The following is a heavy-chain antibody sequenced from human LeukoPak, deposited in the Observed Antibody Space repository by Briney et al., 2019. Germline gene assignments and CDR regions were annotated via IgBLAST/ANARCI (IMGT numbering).Heavy chain of an antibody. D-gene: IGHD2-21*01. CDR3: AKRGVVIRVILVGFHKEAYYFDS. V-gene: IGHV3-23*01. Sequence: GGSLRLSCAVSGITLSNYGMSWVRQAPGKGLEWVAGISGSGGSTNYADSVKGRFVISRDTPRNTLYLQMNSLRAEDTAVYFCAKRGVVIRVILVGFHKEAYYFDSWGRGGLVTVSS. J-gene: IGHJ4*02. CDR1: GITLSNYG. CDR2: ISGSGGST.